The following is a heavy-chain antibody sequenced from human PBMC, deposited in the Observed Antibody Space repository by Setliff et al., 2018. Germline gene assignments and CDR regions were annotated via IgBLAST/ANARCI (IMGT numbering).Heavy chain of an antibody. CDR1: GVSFGSGTYY. CDR3: AGTPALGTSWLSPCDY. CDR2: IQSTGNT. Sequence: PSETLSLTCTVSGVSFGSGTYYWSWIRQPAGKGLEWIGLIQSTGNTNYNPSLQSRVTISIDTSKNQFSLKMSSVTAADTAMYYCAGTPALGTSWLSPCDYWGQGTLVTVS. J-gene: IGHJ4*02. V-gene: IGHV4-61*02. D-gene: IGHD5-12*01.